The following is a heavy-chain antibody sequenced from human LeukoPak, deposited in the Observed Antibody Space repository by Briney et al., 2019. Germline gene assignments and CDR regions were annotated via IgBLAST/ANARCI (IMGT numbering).Heavy chain of an antibody. CDR2: FYYSGTT. Sequence: SETLSLTCTVSGGSISGSSYYWGWVRQPPGKGLEWIGTFYYSGTTYYNPSLKSRVTISVDTSKNQFSLKLSSVTAADTAVYYCARDGAPSAEPDPFDYWGQGTLVTVSS. CDR3: ARDGAPSAEPDPFDY. V-gene: IGHV4-39*07. CDR1: GGSISGSSYY. J-gene: IGHJ4*02. D-gene: IGHD6-13*01.